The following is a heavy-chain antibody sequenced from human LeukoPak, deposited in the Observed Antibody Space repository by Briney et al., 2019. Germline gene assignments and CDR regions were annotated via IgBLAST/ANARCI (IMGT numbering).Heavy chain of an antibody. Sequence: GGSLRLSCAASGFTFSSYSMNWVRQAPGKGLEWVSSISSSSYIYYADSVKGRFTISRDNAKNSLYLQMNSLRAEDTAVYYCARVVSGPTMAWFDPWGQGTLVTVSS. V-gene: IGHV3-21*01. D-gene: IGHD6-19*01. CDR2: ISSSSYI. J-gene: IGHJ5*02. CDR3: ARVVSGPTMAWFDP. CDR1: GFTFSSYS.